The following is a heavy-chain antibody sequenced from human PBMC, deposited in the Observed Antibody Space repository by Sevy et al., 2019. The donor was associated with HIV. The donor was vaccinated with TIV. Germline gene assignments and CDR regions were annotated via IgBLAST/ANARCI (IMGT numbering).Heavy chain of an antibody. D-gene: IGHD3-10*01. CDR2: ISGSGGST. CDR1: GFTFSSYA. J-gene: IGHJ3*02. V-gene: IGHV3-23*01. Sequence: GGSLRLSCAASGFTFSSYAMSWVRQAPGKGLERVSAISGSGGSTYYADSVKGRFTISRDNSKNTLYLQMNSLRAEDTAVYYCAKYYYGSGSYYNEQPGQAGLFAFDIWCQGTMVTVSS. CDR3: AKYYYGSGSYYNEQPGQAGLFAFDI.